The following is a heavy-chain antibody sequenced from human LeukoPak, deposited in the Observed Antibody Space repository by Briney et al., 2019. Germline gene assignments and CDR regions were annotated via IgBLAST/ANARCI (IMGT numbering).Heavy chain of an antibody. CDR1: GGSISSYY. J-gene: IGHJ5*02. Sequence: SETLSLTCTVSGGSISSYYWSWIRQPPGKGLEWIGYIYYSGSTNYNPSLKSRVTISVDTSKNQFSLKLSSVTAADTAVYYCARALVPAAISVPTNWFDPWGQGTLVTVSS. V-gene: IGHV4-59*01. D-gene: IGHD2-2*01. CDR2: IYYSGST. CDR3: ARALVPAAISVPTNWFDP.